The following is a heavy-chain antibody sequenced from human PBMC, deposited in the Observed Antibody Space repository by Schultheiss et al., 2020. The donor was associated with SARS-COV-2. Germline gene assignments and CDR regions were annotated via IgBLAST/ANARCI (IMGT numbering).Heavy chain of an antibody. CDR1: GGSFSGYY. J-gene: IGHJ4*02. V-gene: IGHV4-34*01. Sequence: SETLSLTCAVYGGSFSGYYWSWIRQPPGKGLEWIGEINHSGSTNYNPSLKSRVTISVDTSKIQFSLKLSSVTAADTAVYYCARSRNSYGSFDYWGQGTLVTVSS. D-gene: IGHD5-18*01. CDR3: ARSRNSYGSFDY. CDR2: INHSGST.